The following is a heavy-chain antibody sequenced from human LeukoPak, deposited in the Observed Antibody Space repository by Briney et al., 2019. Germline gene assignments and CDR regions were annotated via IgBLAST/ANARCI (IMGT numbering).Heavy chain of an antibody. CDR1: GFTVSSNY. CDR3: ARWPPYGDYTFDY. CDR2: IYSGGST. Sequence: GGSLRLSCAASGFTVSSNYMSWVRQAPGKGLEWVSVIYSGGSTYYADSVKGRFTISRDNSKNTLCLQMNSLRAEDTAVYYCARWPPYGDYTFDYWGQGTLVTVSS. D-gene: IGHD4-17*01. J-gene: IGHJ4*02. V-gene: IGHV3-66*01.